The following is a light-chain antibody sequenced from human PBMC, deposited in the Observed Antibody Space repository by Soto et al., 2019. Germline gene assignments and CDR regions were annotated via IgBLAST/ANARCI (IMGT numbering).Light chain of an antibody. V-gene: IGKV3-15*01. CDR2: GAS. Sequence: EIVMTQSPATLSVSPGERATLFCRASRSVSSNLAWYQQKPGQAPRLLIYGASTRATGIPARFSGSGSGTEFTLTISSLQSEDFAVYYCQQYNNWPPLTFGPGTKVDIK. J-gene: IGKJ3*01. CDR3: QQYNNWPPLT. CDR1: RSVSSN.